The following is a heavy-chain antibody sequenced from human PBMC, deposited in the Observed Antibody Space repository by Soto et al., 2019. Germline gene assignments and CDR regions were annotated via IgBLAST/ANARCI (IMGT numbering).Heavy chain of an antibody. J-gene: IGHJ4*02. CDR1: GFTFSDYA. CDR2: ISDSGGNT. CDR3: AKDFGAKGLGATMHY. V-gene: IGHV3-23*04. Sequence: EAQLVESGGGLVQPGGSLRLSCAASGFTFSDYAMSWVRQAPGKGLEWVSGISDSGGNTNYADFVKGRFTISRDNSKNTLYLQVNSLRVDDTAVYYCAKDFGAKGLGATMHYWGQGTLVTVSS. D-gene: IGHD1-26*01.